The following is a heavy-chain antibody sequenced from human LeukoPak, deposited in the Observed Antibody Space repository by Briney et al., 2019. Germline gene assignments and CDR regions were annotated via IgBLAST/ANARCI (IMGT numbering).Heavy chain of an antibody. D-gene: IGHD5/OR15-5a*01. CDR1: AFICGNFV. V-gene: IGHV3-23*01. J-gene: IGHJ4*02. CDR2: IGASGGTT. Sequence: PGGSPRRSLGAGAFICGNFVMSGVAEAPKKGLEWVSGIGASGGTTYYVDSVKGRFTISRDNSNNTLYLQMNSLRAEDTAVYYCAQHMSRPSHPFDYWGQGALVTVSS. CDR3: AQHMSRPSHPFDY.